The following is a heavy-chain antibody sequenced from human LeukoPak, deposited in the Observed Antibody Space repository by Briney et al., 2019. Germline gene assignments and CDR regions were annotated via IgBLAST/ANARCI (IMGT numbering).Heavy chain of an antibody. V-gene: IGHV1-24*01. CDR2: FDPEDGET. Sequence: ASVKVSCKVSGYTLTELSMHWVRQAPGKGLEWMGGFDPEDGETIYAQKFQGRVTMTEDTSTDTAYMELSSLRSEDAAVYYCATYYYDSSGYYGREYFQHWGQGTLVTVSS. CDR3: ATYYYDSSGYYGREYFQH. D-gene: IGHD3-22*01. CDR1: GYTLTELS. J-gene: IGHJ1*01.